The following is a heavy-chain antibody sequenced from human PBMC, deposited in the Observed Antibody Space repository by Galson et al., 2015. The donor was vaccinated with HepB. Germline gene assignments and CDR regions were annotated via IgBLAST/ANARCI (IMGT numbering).Heavy chain of an antibody. Sequence: SLRLSCAASGFIFNTYAIHWVRQAPGKGLEWVAIIWYDGGNKFYADSVKGRFTISRDNSRNTLDLQMNRLRAEDTAVYYCLCQWLARGPNAFDIWGQGTLVTVSS. J-gene: IGHJ3*02. CDR3: LCQWLARGPNAFDI. D-gene: IGHD6-19*01. CDR1: GFIFNTYA. CDR2: IWYDGGNK. V-gene: IGHV3-30*02.